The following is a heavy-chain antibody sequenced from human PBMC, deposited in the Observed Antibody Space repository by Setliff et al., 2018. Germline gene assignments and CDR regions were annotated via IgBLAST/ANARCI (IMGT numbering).Heavy chain of an antibody. V-gene: IGHV4-38-2*01. J-gene: IGHJ4*02. CDR3: ARQASLYYYDSSGYYDY. CDR1: GYSISSGYY. Sequence: SETLSLTCAVSGYSISSGYYWGWIRQPPGKGLEWIGSIYHSGSTYYNPSLKSRVTISVDTSKNQFSLKLSSVTAADTAVHYCARQASLYYYDSSGYYDYWGQGTLVTVS. CDR2: IYHSGST. D-gene: IGHD3-22*01.